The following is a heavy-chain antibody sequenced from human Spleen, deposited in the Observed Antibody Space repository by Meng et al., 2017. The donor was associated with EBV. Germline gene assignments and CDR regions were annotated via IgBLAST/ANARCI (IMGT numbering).Heavy chain of an antibody. D-gene: IGHD5-12*01. Sequence: QVPLHQSGPGLVKPSGTLSLTCSVSGGSIYAYYWNWIRQPPGKALEWIGYAYYTGRTNYNPSLKSRVTISLDTAKNEFSLDLSSVTAADTAVYYCARNGYDLYFDSWGQGSLVTVSS. V-gene: IGHV4-59*01. J-gene: IGHJ4*02. CDR1: GGSIYAYY. CDR3: ARNGYDLYFDS. CDR2: AYYTGRT.